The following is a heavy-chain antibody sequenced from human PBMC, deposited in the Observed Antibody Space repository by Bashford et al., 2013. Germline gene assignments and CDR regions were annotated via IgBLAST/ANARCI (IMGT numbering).Heavy chain of an antibody. V-gene: IGHV2-5*01. CDR3: ARDQSGQWLVRGDFDY. Sequence: SGPTLGETTQTLTLTCTFVWVLTQHSWSGCGLDPSAPRKALEWLAIIYWNDDKRYSPSLESRLTITKDTSKNHVVLTMTNMDHVDTATYYCARDQSGQWLVRGDFDYWGQGTLVTVSS. CDR2: IYWNDDK. CDR1: VLTQHSWSG. D-gene: IGHD6-19*01. J-gene: IGHJ4*02.